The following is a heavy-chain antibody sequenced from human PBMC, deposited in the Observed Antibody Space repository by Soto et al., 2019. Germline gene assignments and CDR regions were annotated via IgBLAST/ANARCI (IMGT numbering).Heavy chain of an antibody. V-gene: IGHV3-7*03. CDR2: IKQDGSEK. CDR3: ASGRGYDILTGYYPYFDY. D-gene: IGHD3-9*01. Sequence: GGSLRLSCAASGFTFSSYWMSWVRQAPGKGLEWVANIKQDGSEKYYVDSVKGRFTISRDNAKKSLYLQMNSLTAEDTALYYCASGRGYDILTGYYPYFDYWGQGTLVTVSS. J-gene: IGHJ4*02. CDR1: GFTFSSYW.